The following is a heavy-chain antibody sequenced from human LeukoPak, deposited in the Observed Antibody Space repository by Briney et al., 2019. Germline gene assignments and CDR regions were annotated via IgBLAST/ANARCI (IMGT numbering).Heavy chain of an antibody. CDR1: GYSFSTYA. D-gene: IGHD2/OR15-2a*01. V-gene: IGHV1-3*03. CDR3: VRDNREGAFDI. Sequence: GASVKVSCKASGYSFSTYAVHWVRQAPGQRLEWMGWIAGDGNTKYSQVLQGRFTITRDTSASTAYMELSSLRSDDMAVYYCVRDNREGAFDIWGQGTMVTVSP. CDR2: IAGDGNT. J-gene: IGHJ3*02.